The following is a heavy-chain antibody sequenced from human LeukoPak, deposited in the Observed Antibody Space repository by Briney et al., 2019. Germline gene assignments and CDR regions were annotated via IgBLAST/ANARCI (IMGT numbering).Heavy chain of an antibody. J-gene: IGHJ5*02. Sequence: ASVKVSCKASGYTFTGYYMHWVRQAPEQGLEWMGWINPNSGGTNYAQKFQGRVTMTRDTSISTAYMELSRLRSDDTAVYYCARVAGYCTNGVCGNWFDPWGQGTLVTLSS. V-gene: IGHV1-2*02. CDR2: INPNSGGT. CDR1: GYTFTGYY. D-gene: IGHD2-8*01. CDR3: ARVAGYCTNGVCGNWFDP.